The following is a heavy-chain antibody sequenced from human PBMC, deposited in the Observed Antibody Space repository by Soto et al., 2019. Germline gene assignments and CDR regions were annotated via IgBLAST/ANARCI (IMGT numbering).Heavy chain of an antibody. D-gene: IGHD3-3*02. V-gene: IGHV1-18*01. CDR1: GYTFTSYG. J-gene: IGHJ4*02. CDR2: ISAYNGNT. CDR3: ARVALLEWLLTYYFDY. Sequence: GASVKVSCKASGYTFTSYGISWVRQAPGQGLEWMGWISAYNGNTNYAQKLQGRVTMTTDTSTSTAYMELRSLRSDDTAVYYCARVALLEWLLTYYFDYWGQGTLVTVSS.